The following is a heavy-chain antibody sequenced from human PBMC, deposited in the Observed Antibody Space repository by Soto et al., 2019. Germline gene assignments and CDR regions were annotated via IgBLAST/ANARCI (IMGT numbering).Heavy chain of an antibody. Sequence: PGGSLRLSCAAPGFTFSNYGMHWVRQAPGKGLEWVAVISYDGDNKYYADSLKGRFAISRDNSKNTLYLQMNSLRPEDTAVYYCAKDIALVRGVIIDLDVWGQGTTVTVSS. CDR1: GFTFSNYG. CDR3: AKDIALVRGVIIDLDV. V-gene: IGHV3-30*18. CDR2: ISYDGDNK. J-gene: IGHJ6*02. D-gene: IGHD3-10*01.